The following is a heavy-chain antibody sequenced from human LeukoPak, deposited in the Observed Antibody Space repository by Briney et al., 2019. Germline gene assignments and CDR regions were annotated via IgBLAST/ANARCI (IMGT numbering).Heavy chain of an antibody. Sequence: PSETLSLTCSVSGGSIRNSNYFWAWIRQPPGKGLEWIGVISYTGSAYYNPSLKSRVTMSVDTSKNQFSLKLSSVTAADTAVYYCARDLIVPDAMTGSGSYSTDYWGQGTLATVSS. V-gene: IGHV4-39*07. D-gene: IGHD3-10*01. CDR3: ARDLIVPDAMTGSGSYSTDY. CDR1: GGSIRNSNYF. CDR2: ISYTGSA. J-gene: IGHJ4*02.